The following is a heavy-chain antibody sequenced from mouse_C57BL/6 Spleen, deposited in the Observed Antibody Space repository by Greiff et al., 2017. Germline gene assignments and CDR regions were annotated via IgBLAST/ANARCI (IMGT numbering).Heavy chain of an antibody. D-gene: IGHD1-1*01. CDR1: GYTFTSYW. V-gene: IGHV1-72*01. CDR2: IDPNSGGT. Sequence: QVQLKQPGAELVKPGASVKLSCKASGYTFTSYWMHWVKQRPGRGLEWIGRIDPNSGGTKYNEKFKSKATLTVDKPSSTAYMQLRSLTSEDSAVYYCARSLVVASDAMDYWGQGTSVTVSS. J-gene: IGHJ4*01. CDR3: ARSLVVASDAMDY.